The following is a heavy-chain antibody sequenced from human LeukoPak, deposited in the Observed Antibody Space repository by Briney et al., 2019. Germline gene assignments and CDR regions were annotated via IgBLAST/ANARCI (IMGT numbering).Heavy chain of an antibody. CDR1: GYTFTGYY. Sequence: VASVKVSCKASGYTFTGYYMHWVRQAPGQGLEWMGWFNPNSGGTNYAQKFQGRVTMTRDTSISTAYMELSRLRSDDTAVYYCARVSTVVTPILGYWGQGTLVTVSS. J-gene: IGHJ4*02. V-gene: IGHV1-2*02. CDR3: ARVSTVVTPILGY. D-gene: IGHD4-23*01. CDR2: FNPNSGGT.